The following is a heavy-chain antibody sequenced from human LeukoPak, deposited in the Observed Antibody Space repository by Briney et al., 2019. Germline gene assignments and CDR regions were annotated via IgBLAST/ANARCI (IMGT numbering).Heavy chain of an antibody. CDR2: ISSGATTT. D-gene: IGHD1-26*01. Sequence: GGSLRLSCAASGFTLTSDSMNWVRQAPGKGLEWISYISSGATTTYYADSVKGRFTISRDNAKNTLFLQMNSLRVDDTAVDYCAKGTVGAKYWGQGTLVIVSS. CDR1: GFTLTSDS. V-gene: IGHV3-48*04. CDR3: AKGTVGAKY. J-gene: IGHJ4*02.